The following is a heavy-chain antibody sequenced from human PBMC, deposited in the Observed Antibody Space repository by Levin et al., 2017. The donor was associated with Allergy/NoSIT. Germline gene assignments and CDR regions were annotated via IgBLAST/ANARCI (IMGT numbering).Heavy chain of an antibody. CDR3: ARQFYGDYGFDY. Sequence: GSLRLSCTVSGGSISSSSYYWGWIRQPPGKGLEWIGSIYYSGSTYYNPSLKSRVTISVDTSKNQFSLKLSSVTAADTAVYYCARQFYGDYGFDYWGQGTLVTVSS. D-gene: IGHD4-17*01. CDR2: IYYSGST. V-gene: IGHV4-39*01. J-gene: IGHJ4*02. CDR1: GGSISSSSYY.